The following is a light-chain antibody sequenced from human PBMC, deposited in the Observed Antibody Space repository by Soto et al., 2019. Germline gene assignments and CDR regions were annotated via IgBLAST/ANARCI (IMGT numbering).Light chain of an antibody. J-gene: IGKJ3*01. V-gene: IGKV1-33*01. CDR1: QDISNY. CDR3: QQYDNLPLRFT. CDR2: DAS. Sequence: DIQMTQSPSSLSASVGDRVTITCQASQDISNYLNWYQQKPGKAPKLLIYDASNLETGVPSRFSGSGSGTDFTFTISSLQPEDIATYYFQQYDNLPLRFTFGPGTKVDIK.